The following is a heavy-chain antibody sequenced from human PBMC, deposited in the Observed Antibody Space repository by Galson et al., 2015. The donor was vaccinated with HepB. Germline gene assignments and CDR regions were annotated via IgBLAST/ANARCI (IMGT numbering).Heavy chain of an antibody. CDR2: ISSSSSYI. D-gene: IGHD2-2*01. V-gene: IGHV3-21*01. Sequence: SLRLSCAASGFTFSSYSMNWVRQAPGKGLEWVSSISSSSSYIYYADSVKGRFTISRDNAKNSLYLQMNSLRAEDTAVYYRASSGYCSSTSCGQSWGQGTMVTVSS. J-gene: IGHJ3*01. CDR3: ASSGYCSSTSCGQS. CDR1: GFTFSSYS.